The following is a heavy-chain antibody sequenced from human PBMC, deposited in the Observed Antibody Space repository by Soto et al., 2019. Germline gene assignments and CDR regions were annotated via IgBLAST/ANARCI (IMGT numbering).Heavy chain of an antibody. CDR1: GGTFSSYA. V-gene: IGHV1-18*01. Sequence: VASVKVSCKASGGTFSSYAISWVRQAPGQGLEWMGWISAYNGNTNYAQKLQGRVTMTTDTSTSTAYMELRSLRSDDTAVYYCARVGYSSSSSTLYYYYDMDVWGQGTTVTVS. CDR2: ISAYNGNT. CDR3: ARVGYSSSSSTLYYYYDMDV. J-gene: IGHJ6*02. D-gene: IGHD6-6*01.